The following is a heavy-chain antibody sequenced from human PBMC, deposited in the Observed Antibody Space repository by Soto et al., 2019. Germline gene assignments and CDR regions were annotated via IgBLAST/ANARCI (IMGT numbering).Heavy chain of an antibody. CDR1: GFTFSSYG. CDR2: IWYDGSNK. Sequence: PGESLKISCAASGFTFSSYGMHWVRQAPGKGLEWVAVIWYDGSNKYYADTVKGRFTISRDNSKNTLYLQMNSLRAEDTVVYYCAREFSPRVYYYYGMDVWGQGTTVTVSS. J-gene: IGHJ6*02. V-gene: IGHV3-33*01. CDR3: AREFSPRVYYYYGMDV.